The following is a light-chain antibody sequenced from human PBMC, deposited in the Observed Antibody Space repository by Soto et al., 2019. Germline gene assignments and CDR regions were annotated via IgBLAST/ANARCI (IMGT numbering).Light chain of an antibody. V-gene: IGKV1-12*01. J-gene: IGKJ1*01. CDR1: QGISTW. Sequence: DIQMTQSPSSVSASVGDRVTITCRASQGISTWLAWYQQTPGKAPKLLISAASNLQSGVPSRFSGSGSGTDFTLTISSLQPEDSATYYCHQVNSFPPTFGQGTKVEIK. CDR3: HQVNSFPPT. CDR2: AAS.